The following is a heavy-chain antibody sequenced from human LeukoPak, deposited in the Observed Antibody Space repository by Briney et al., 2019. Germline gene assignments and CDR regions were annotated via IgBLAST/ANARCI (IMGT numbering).Heavy chain of an antibody. V-gene: IGHV4-59*12. CDR1: GGSISSYY. J-gene: IGHJ4*02. CDR2: IYYSGST. CDR3: ARAARSSWLDY. Sequence: PSETLSLTCTVSGGSISSYYWSWIRQPPGKGLEWIGYIYYSGSTNYNPSLKSRVAISVDTSKNQFSLKLSSVTAADTAVYYCARAARSSWLDYWGQGTLVTVSS. D-gene: IGHD6-13*01.